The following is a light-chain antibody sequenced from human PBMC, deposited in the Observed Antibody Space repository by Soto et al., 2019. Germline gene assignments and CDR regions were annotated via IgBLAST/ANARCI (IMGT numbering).Light chain of an antibody. Sequence: DIQMTQSPSTLSASVGDRVTITCRASQSISMWLAWYQQKPGRAPKLLIYRSSNLGTGVPSRLSGAGSGTEFTLTISSLQPDDLGTYFCQEYNSDSRTFGQGTKVEIK. V-gene: IGKV1-5*03. CDR2: RSS. CDR3: QEYNSDSRT. J-gene: IGKJ1*01. CDR1: QSISMW.